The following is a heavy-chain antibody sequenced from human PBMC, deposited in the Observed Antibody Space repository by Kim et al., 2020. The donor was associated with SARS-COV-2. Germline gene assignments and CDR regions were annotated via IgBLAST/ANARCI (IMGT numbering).Heavy chain of an antibody. V-gene: IGHV1-18*04. Sequence: ASVKVSCKASGYTFTSYGIRWVRQAPGQGLEWMGWISAYNGNTNYAQKLQGRVTMTTDTSTSTAYMELRSLRSDDTAVYYCAIDDRYCSSTSCYGWGGRTYYFDYWGQGTLVTVSS. J-gene: IGHJ4*02. CDR3: AIDDRYCSSTSCYGWGGRTYYFDY. CDR2: ISAYNGNT. D-gene: IGHD2-2*01. CDR1: GYTFTSYG.